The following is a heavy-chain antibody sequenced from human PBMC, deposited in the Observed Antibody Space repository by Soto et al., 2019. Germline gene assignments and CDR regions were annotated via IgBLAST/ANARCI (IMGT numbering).Heavy chain of an antibody. CDR1: GGSLTGYY. CDR3: ARGQEGIVATH. D-gene: IGHD5-12*01. Sequence: QVQLQQWGAGLLKPSETLSLTCTVNGGSLTGYYWSWIRQPPGKGLEWIGEVKDGGSTNYSPSLRGXXSXSXXTSKNHLSLRLNSVTAADTAVYFCARGQEGIVATHWDQGALVTVSS. J-gene: IGHJ4*02. V-gene: IGHV4-34*01. CDR2: VKDGGST.